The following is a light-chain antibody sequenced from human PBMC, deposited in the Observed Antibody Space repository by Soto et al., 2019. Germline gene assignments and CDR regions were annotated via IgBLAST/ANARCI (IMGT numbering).Light chain of an antibody. CDR3: QQSHSTPYT. CDR1: QSISSN. CDR2: AAS. V-gene: IGKV1-39*01. J-gene: IGKJ2*01. Sequence: DIQMTQSPSSLSASVGDRVTITCRASQSISSNLNWYQQKPGKAPKLLIYAASSLQSGVPSRFRGSGSGTDLTLTISSLLPEDFATYYCQQSHSTPYTFGQGTKLEIK.